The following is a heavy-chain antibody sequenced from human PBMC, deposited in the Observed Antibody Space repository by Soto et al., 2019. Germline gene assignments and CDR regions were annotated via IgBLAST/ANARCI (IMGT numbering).Heavy chain of an antibody. Sequence: EVQLVESGGGLIQPGGSLRLSCAASGFTVSHNYMSWVRQAPGEGLEWVSVIYSASSTYYADSVKGRFTISRDNSKNTLYLQMNSLRAEDTSVYYCARDPAYYGMDLWFQGTTVTVSS. CDR2: IYSASST. CDR1: GFTVSHNY. J-gene: IGHJ6*02. V-gene: IGHV3-53*01. CDR3: ARDPAYYGMDL.